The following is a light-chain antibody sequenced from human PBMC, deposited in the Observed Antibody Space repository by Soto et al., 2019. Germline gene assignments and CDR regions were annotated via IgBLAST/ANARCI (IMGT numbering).Light chain of an antibody. J-gene: IGKJ1*01. CDR2: KAS. V-gene: IGKV1-5*03. Sequence: DVRMTQSASTVSATVGDRVSITCRASQNINTWLAWYQQKPGKAPKLLILKASSLESGVPSRFSGSGSGTEFTLTISSLQPDDLATYYCQQYNNYFWAFGQGTKV. CDR1: QNINTW. CDR3: QQYNNYFWA.